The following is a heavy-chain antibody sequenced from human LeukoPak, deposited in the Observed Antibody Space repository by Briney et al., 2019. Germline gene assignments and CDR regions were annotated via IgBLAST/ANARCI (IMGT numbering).Heavy chain of an antibody. D-gene: IGHD5-12*01. CDR1: GFTFSSYW. V-gene: IGHV3-74*01. CDR2: ITSDGSST. CDR3: ATVDGYAQRD. Sequence: GGSLRLSCAASGFTFSSYWMHWVRHGPGKGLVWVSRITSDGSSTSCADSVKGRFTISRDNAKNTLYLQMNSLRAEDTAVYYCATVDGYAQRDWGQGTLVTVSS. J-gene: IGHJ4*02.